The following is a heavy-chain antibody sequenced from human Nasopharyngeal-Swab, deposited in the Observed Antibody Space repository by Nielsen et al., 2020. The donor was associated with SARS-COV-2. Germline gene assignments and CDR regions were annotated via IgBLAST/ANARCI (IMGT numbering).Heavy chain of an antibody. CDR2: IWYDGSNK. J-gene: IGHJ1*01. CDR3: ARDLAVAGTSAEYFQH. V-gene: IGHV3-33*01. Sequence: SLKISCAASGFTFSSYGMHWVRQAPGKGLEWVAVIWYDGSNKYYADSVKGRFTISRDNSKNTLYLQMNSLRAEDTAVYYCARDLAVAGTSAEYFQHWGQGTLVTVSS. D-gene: IGHD6-19*01. CDR1: GFTFSSYG.